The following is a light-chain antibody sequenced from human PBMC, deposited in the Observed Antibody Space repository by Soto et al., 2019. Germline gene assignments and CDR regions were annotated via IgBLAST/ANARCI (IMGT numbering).Light chain of an antibody. V-gene: IGLV2-14*01. J-gene: IGLJ1*01. CDR3: CSYTTSNTRQIV. CDR2: DVS. Sequence: QSVLTQPASVSGSPGQSITISCTGTSSDVGGYNYVSWYQQHPGKAPKFMIYDVSNRPSGVSNRFSGSKSGNTASLTISGLQAEDEADYXCCSYTTSNTRQIVFGTGTKVTVL. CDR1: SSDVGGYNY.